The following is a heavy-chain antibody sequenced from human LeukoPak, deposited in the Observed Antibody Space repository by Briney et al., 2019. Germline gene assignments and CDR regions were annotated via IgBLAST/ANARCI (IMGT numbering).Heavy chain of an antibody. D-gene: IGHD2-15*01. CDR2: ISWNSGSI. CDR1: GFTFDDYA. CDR3: ARDTTTHFDY. V-gene: IGHV3-9*01. Sequence: PGGSLRLSCAASGFTFDDYAMHWVRQAPGKGLEWVSGISWNSGSIGYADSVKGRFTISRDNAKNSLYLQMNSLRAEDTAVYYCARDTTTHFDYWGQGTPVTVSS. J-gene: IGHJ4*02.